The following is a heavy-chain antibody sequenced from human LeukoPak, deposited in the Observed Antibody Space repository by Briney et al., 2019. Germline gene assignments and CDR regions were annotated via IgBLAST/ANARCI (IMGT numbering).Heavy chain of an antibody. CDR1: GFTFSNYA. Sequence: GGSLRLSCAASGFTFSNYAMSWVRQAPGKGLEWVSAISGSGTSTYYADSVKGRFTISRDNSKNTLYLQMNSLRAEDTAVYYCAKAVVGATPNFDYWGQGTLVTVSS. J-gene: IGHJ4*02. CDR2: ISGSGTST. V-gene: IGHV3-23*01. CDR3: AKAVVGATPNFDY. D-gene: IGHD1-26*01.